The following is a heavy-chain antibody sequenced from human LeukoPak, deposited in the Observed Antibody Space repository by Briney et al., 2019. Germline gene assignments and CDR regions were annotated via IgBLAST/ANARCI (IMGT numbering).Heavy chain of an antibody. J-gene: IGHJ6*03. V-gene: IGHV4-59*01. CDR2: IYYSGST. Sequence: SETLSLTCTVSGGSINSYYWSWIRQPPGKGLEWIGYIYYSGSTNYNPSLKSRVTISVDTSKNQFSLKLTSVTAADTAVYYCARTTEGGYTYGYFYYYYMDVWGKGTTVTISS. CDR3: ARTTEGGYTYGYFYYYYMDV. CDR1: GGSINSYY. D-gene: IGHD5-18*01.